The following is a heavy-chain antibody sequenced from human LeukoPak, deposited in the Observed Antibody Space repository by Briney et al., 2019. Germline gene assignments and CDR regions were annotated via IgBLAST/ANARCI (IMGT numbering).Heavy chain of an antibody. D-gene: IGHD2-2*01. CDR1: GFTFSSYW. V-gene: IGHV3-7*01. Sequence: SGGSLRLSCAASGFTFSSYWMSWVRQAPGTGLEWVANIKQDGSEKYYVNSVKGRFTISRDNAKNSLYLQMNSLRAEDTAVYYCARTPYCSSTSCYWSYYYYMDVWGKGTTVTVSS. J-gene: IGHJ6*03. CDR3: ARTPYCSSTSCYWSYYYYMDV. CDR2: IKQDGSEK.